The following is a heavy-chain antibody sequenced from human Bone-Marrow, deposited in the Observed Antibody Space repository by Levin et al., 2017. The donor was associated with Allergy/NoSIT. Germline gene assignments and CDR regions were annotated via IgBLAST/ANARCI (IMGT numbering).Heavy chain of an antibody. Sequence: LSLPCAASGFNFGYSAVHWVRQAPGKGLEWVALVTYDETNKYYADSVRGRFTISRDNSKNTLYLQMNSLRDDDTAFYYCAREGSGAPDYWGQGTLVTISS. CDR1: GFNFGYSA. CDR2: VTYDETNK. J-gene: IGHJ4*02. D-gene: IGHD2-15*01. V-gene: IGHV3-30-3*01. CDR3: AREGSGAPDY.